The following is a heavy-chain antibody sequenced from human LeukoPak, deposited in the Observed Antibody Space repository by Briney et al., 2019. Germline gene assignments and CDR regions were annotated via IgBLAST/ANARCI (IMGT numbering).Heavy chain of an antibody. J-gene: IGHJ4*02. V-gene: IGHV1-46*01. Sequence: ASVKVSCKASGYTFTSYYMHWVRQAPGQGLEWMGIINPSGGSTSYAQKFQGRVTITADESTSTAYMELSSLRSEDTAVYYCAREEAVGVDYWGQGTLVTVSS. CDR2: INPSGGST. CDR1: GYTFTSYY. CDR3: AREEAVGVDY.